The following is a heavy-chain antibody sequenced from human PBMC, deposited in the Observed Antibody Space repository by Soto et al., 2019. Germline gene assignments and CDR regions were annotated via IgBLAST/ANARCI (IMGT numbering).Heavy chain of an antibody. D-gene: IGHD3-10*01. J-gene: IGHJ5*02. Sequence: EVQLLESGGGLVQPGGSLRLSCAASGFTFSSSAMSWVRQAPGKGLEWVSAISGSGGSTYYADSVKGRFTISRDNSKNTLYLQMNCLRAEDTAVYYCAKGGDYGSGLFDPWGQGTLVTVSS. V-gene: IGHV3-23*01. CDR1: GFTFSSSA. CDR2: ISGSGGST. CDR3: AKGGDYGSGLFDP.